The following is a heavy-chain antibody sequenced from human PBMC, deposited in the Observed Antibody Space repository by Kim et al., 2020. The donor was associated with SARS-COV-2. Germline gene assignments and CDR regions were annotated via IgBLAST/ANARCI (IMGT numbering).Heavy chain of an antibody. CDR1: GFTFSSYS. Sequence: GGSLRLSCAASGFTFSSYSMNWVRQARGKGLQWVSYISSSSGNIYYADSVKGRFTISRDNAKTSLYLQMNSLRAEDTAVYYCARGFPRPGGEYFDYWGQG. V-gene: IGHV3-48*01. D-gene: IGHD3-10*01. CDR2: ISSSSGNI. J-gene: IGHJ4*02. CDR3: ARGFPRPGGEYFDY.